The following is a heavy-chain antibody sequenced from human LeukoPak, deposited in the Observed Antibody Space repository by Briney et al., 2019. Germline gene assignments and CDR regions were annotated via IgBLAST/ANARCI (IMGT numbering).Heavy chain of an antibody. D-gene: IGHD3-10*01. CDR1: GFTFSSYW. Sequence: PGGSLRLSCAASGFTFSSYWMHWVRQAPGKGLVWVSRINNDGSVTSYGDAVKGRFTISRDNAKNTLYLQMNSLRGEDTAVYYCALGGFRYGSGYWGQGTLVTVSS. CDR3: ALGGFRYGSGY. J-gene: IGHJ4*02. V-gene: IGHV3-74*01. CDR2: INNDGSVT.